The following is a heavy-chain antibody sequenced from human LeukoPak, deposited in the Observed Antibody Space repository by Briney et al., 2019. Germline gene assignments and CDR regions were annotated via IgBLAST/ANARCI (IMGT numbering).Heavy chain of an antibody. D-gene: IGHD5-12*01. Sequence: HPGGSLRLSCAASGFTFSNYAITWVRQAPGKGLEWVSYISSSGSTIYYADSVKGRFTISRDNAKNSLYLRMNSLRAEDTAVYYCARDRGYSGYDALDYWGQGTLVTVSS. CDR2: ISSSGSTI. CDR3: ARDRGYSGYDALDY. J-gene: IGHJ4*02. CDR1: GFTFSNYA. V-gene: IGHV3-48*01.